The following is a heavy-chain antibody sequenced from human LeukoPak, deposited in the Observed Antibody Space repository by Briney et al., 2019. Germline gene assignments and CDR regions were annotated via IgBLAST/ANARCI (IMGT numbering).Heavy chain of an antibody. V-gene: IGHV3-7*01. CDR3: ARDVRFRGPTDY. J-gene: IGHJ4*02. Sequence: GGSLRLSRAASGFTFSSYWMSWVRQAPGKGLEWVANIKEDGKNEYYVDSVKGRFTISRDNTKNSLYLQMNSLRAEDTAVYYCARDVRFRGPTDYWGQGTLVTVSS. D-gene: IGHD3-16*01. CDR2: IKEDGKNE. CDR1: GFTFSSYW.